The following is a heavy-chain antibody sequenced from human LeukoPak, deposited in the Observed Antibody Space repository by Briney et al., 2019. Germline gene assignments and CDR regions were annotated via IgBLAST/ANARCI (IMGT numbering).Heavy chain of an antibody. CDR1: GYTFTGYY. Sequence: ASVKVYCKASGYTFTGYYMHWVRQAPGQGLEWMGWINPNSGGTNYAQKFQGRVTMTRDTSISTAYMELSRLRSDDTAVYYCARDLGELVHDGGKDIWGQGTTVTVSS. CDR2: INPNSGGT. V-gene: IGHV1-2*02. CDR3: ARDLGELVHDGGKDI. D-gene: IGHD3-16*01. J-gene: IGHJ6*02.